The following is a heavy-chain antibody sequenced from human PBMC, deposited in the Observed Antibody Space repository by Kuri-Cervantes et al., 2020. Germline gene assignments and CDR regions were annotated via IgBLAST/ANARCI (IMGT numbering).Heavy chain of an antibody. J-gene: IGHJ4*02. V-gene: IGHV3-30*04. Sequence: GESLKISCAASGFTFSSYAMHWVRQAPGKGLEWVAVISYDGSNKYYADSVKGRFTISRDNSKNTLYLQMNSLRAEDTAVYYCAKPYCSSTSCSLYYFDYWGQGTLVTVSS. CDR3: AKPYCSSTSCSLYYFDY. CDR2: ISYDGSNK. CDR1: GFTFSSYA. D-gene: IGHD2-2*01.